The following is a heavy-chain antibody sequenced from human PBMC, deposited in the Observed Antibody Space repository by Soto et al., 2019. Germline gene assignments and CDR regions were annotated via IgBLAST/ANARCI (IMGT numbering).Heavy chain of an antibody. J-gene: IGHJ4*02. CDR3: ARGRTRSNYASPNGY. D-gene: IGHD4-4*01. CDR2: MNPNSGNT. CDR1: GYTFTSYD. V-gene: IGHV1-8*01. Sequence: ASVKVSCKASGYTFTSYDTNWVRQATGQGLEWTGWMNPNSGNTGYAQKFQGRVTMTRNTSISTAYMELSSLRSEDTAVYYCARGRTRSNYASPNGYWGQGTLVTVSS.